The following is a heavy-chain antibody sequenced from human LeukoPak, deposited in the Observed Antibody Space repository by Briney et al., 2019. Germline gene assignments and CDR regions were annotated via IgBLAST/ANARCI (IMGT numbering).Heavy chain of an antibody. CDR2: ISGSGGST. D-gene: IGHD6-13*01. CDR3: AKEVGIAAAQNSYFDY. J-gene: IGHJ4*02. Sequence: GGSLRLSCAASGFTLSSYAMSWVRPAPGKVLEWVSSISGSGGSTYYADSVTGRFTISIDNSKNTLYLQMNSLRAEDTAVYYCAKEVGIAAAQNSYFDYWGQGTLVTVAS. V-gene: IGHV3-23*01. CDR1: GFTLSSYA.